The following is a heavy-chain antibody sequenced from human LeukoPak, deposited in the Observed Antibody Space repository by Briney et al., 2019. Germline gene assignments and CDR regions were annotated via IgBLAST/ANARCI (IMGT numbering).Heavy chain of an antibody. Sequence: GGSLRLSCAASGFTFSSYGMHWVHQAPGKGLEWVAFIRYDGSDKYYADSVKGRFTISRDNSKNTLYLQMNSLRAEDTAVYYCAKGPGFYFDYWGQGTLVTVSS. V-gene: IGHV3-30*02. CDR3: AKGPGFYFDY. CDR1: GFTFSSYG. CDR2: IRYDGSDK. J-gene: IGHJ4*02.